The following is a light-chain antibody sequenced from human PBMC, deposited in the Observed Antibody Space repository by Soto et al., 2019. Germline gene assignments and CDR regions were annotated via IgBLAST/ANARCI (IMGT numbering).Light chain of an antibody. CDR1: QSVSSTY. V-gene: IGKV3-20*01. Sequence: EIVLTQSPGTLSLSPGERATLSCRASQSVSSTYLAWYQQKPGQAPRLLIYGASSRATGIPDRFSGSGSGTNFTITSSRLEPEDFAVYYCQRYDISPFPFGQGTKLEIK. J-gene: IGKJ2*01. CDR3: QRYDISPFP. CDR2: GAS.